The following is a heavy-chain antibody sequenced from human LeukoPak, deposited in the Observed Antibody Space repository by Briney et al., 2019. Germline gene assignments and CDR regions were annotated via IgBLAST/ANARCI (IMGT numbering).Heavy chain of an antibody. CDR2: ISAYNGNT. D-gene: IGHD6-13*01. V-gene: IGHV1-18*01. CDR1: GYTFTSYA. Sequence: ASVKVSCKASGYTFTSYAMHWVRQAPGQGLEWMGWISAYNGNTNYAQKLQGRVTMTTDTSTSTAYMELRSLRSDDTAVYYCARDLGIAAAGTRWFDPWGQGTLVTVSS. CDR3: ARDLGIAAAGTRWFDP. J-gene: IGHJ5*02.